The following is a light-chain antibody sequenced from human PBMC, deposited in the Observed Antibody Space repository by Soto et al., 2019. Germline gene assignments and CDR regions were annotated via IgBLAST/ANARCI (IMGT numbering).Light chain of an antibody. CDR1: QTISSW. V-gene: IGKV1-5*03. J-gene: IGKJ2*02. Sequence: DIQMTQSPSTLSGSVGDRVTITCRASQTISSWLAWYQQRPGKAPKLLIYKASTLKSGVPSRFSGSGSGADFTLTISSLQPEDFASYYCQQTYTMPCTFGQGTK. CDR3: QQTYTMPCT. CDR2: KAS.